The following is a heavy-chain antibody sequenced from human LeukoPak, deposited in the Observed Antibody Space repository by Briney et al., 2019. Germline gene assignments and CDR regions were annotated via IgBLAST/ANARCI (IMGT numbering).Heavy chain of an antibody. Sequence: ASVKVSCKASGYTFTSYGISWVRQAPGQGLEWMGWISAYNDNTNYAQKLQGRVTMTTDTSTSTAYMELSSLRSEDTAVYYCARERGLAAAGPGNWFDPWGQGTLVTVSS. CDR1: GYTFTSYG. J-gene: IGHJ5*02. D-gene: IGHD6-13*01. V-gene: IGHV1-18*01. CDR3: ARERGLAAAGPGNWFDP. CDR2: ISAYNDNT.